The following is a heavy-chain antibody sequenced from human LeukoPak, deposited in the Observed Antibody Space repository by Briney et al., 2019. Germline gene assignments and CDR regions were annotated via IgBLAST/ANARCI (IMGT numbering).Heavy chain of an antibody. J-gene: IGHJ4*02. CDR3: ASPLARRTYCSGGSCSFGGPFDY. Sequence: ASVKVSCKASGGTFSSYAISWVRQAPGQGLEWMGGIIPIFGTANYAQKFQGRVTITADESTSTAYMELSSLRSEDTAMYYCASPLARRTYCSGGSCSFGGPFDYWGQGTLVTVSS. CDR2: IIPIFGTA. D-gene: IGHD2-15*01. CDR1: GGTFSSYA. V-gene: IGHV1-69*13.